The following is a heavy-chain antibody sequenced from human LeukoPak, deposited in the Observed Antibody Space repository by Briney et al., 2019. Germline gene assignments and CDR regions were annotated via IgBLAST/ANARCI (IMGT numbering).Heavy chain of an antibody. CDR3: AREEGPHFDWLSRKAYYFDY. CDR1: GFTFSSYS. J-gene: IGHJ4*02. Sequence: GGSLRLSCAASGFTFSSYSMNWVRQAPGKGLEWVSSISSSSSYIYYADSVKGRFTISRDNAKNSLYLQMNSLRAEDTAVYYCAREEGPHFDWLSRKAYYFDYWGQGTLVTVSS. V-gene: IGHV3-21*01. CDR2: ISSSSSYI. D-gene: IGHD3-9*01.